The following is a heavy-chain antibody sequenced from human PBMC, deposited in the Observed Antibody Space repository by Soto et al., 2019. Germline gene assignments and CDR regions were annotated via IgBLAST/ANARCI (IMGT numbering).Heavy chain of an antibody. V-gene: IGHV3-21*01. J-gene: IGHJ4*02. Sequence: PGGPLSLSGSAAGFTFSSYLMSWVRQAPGKGLEWVSSISSSSTYIYYADSVKGRFTISRDNAKNSLFLQMNSLRAEDTAVYYCARDLKPSTAVTLEVGYWGQGTLVTVSS. CDR2: ISSSSTYI. CDR1: GFTFSSYL. D-gene: IGHD4-4*01. CDR3: ARDLKPSTAVTLEVGY.